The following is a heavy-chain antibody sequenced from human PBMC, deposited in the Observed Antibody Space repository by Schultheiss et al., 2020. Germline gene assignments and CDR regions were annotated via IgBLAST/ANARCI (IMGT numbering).Heavy chain of an antibody. J-gene: IGHJ4*02. CDR2: IWYDGSNK. D-gene: IGHD4-17*01. CDR3: ARELRAFNPQVDY. Sequence: GGSLRLSCAASGFTFSSYGMHWVRQAPGKGLEWVAVIWYDGSNKYYADSVKGRFTISRDNSKNTLYLQMNSLRAEDTAVYYCARELRAFNPQVDYWGQGTLVTVSS. V-gene: IGHV3-33*08. CDR1: GFTFSSYG.